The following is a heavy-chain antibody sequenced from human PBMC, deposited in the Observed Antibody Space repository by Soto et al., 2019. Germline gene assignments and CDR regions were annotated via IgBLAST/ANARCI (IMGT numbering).Heavy chain of an antibody. CDR1: GGSISRYS. J-gene: IGHJ4*02. CDR3: ARSRYFFDY. V-gene: IGHV4-59*01. CDR2: IFYGETT. Sequence: QVQLQESGPRLVKPSETLSLTCTVSGGSISRYSWTWIRQPPGKGLEWIGYIFYGETTDYNPSLKSRVTISVDTSKNQCSLKLNSVTAADTAVYYCARSRYFFDYWGQGSLVTVSS.